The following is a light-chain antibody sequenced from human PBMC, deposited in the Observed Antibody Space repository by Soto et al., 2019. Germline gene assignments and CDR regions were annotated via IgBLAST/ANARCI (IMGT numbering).Light chain of an antibody. CDR3: CSYAGSSTLV. V-gene: IGLV2-23*02. CDR1: SSDLGSYNL. Sequence: QSALTQPASVSGSPGQSSTITCTGTSSDLGSYNLVSWYQQHPGKAPKLMIYEVSKRPSGVSNRFSGSKSGNTASLTISGLQAEDEADYYCCSYAGSSTLVFGTVTNVTVL. J-gene: IGLJ1*01. CDR2: EVS.